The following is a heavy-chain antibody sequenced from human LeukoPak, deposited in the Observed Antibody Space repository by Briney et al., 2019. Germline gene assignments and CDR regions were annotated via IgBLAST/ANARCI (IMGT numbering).Heavy chain of an antibody. D-gene: IGHD3-3*01. Sequence: PGGSLRLSCAASGFTFSSYWMSWVRQAPGKGLEWVANIKQDGSEKYYVDSVKGRFTISRDNAKNSLYLQMNSLRAEDTAVYYCARVRAYDFWSGYYGSGSDNYMDAWGQETTVTVSS. J-gene: IGHJ6*02. V-gene: IGHV3-7*04. CDR3: ARVRAYDFWSGYYGSGSDNYMDA. CDR2: IKQDGSEK. CDR1: GFTFSSYW.